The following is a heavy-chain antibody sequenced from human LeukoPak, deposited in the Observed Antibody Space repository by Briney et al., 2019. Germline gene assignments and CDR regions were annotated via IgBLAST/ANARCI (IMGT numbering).Heavy chain of an antibody. CDR3: ARLDEGFYYDDVGFNF. CDR1: GYRFTSYW. V-gene: IGHV5-51*01. CDR2: IYPGDSDT. D-gene: IGHD3-22*01. Sequence: GESLKISCKGSGYRFTSYWIGWVRQMPGKGLEWMGIIYPGDSDTRYSPSFQGQVTISTDKSISTAYLQWSTLKAAAAAMYGARLDEGFYYDDVGFNFWGQGTLTAVSS. J-gene: IGHJ4*02.